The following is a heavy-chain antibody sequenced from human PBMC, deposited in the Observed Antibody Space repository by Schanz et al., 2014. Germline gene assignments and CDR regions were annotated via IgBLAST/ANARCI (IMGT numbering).Heavy chain of an antibody. Sequence: EVQLVESGGGLVQPGGSLRLSCAASGFTFSDHYMEWVRQAPGKGLEWISSMYINSGSTQYADSVKGRFIISRDSSKNTLFLQMNSLRPEDTALYFCARDEGRDGYNLAFDVWGQGTLVTVSS. CDR2: MYINSGST. CDR1: GFTFSDHY. J-gene: IGHJ3*01. CDR3: ARDEGRDGYNLAFDV. V-gene: IGHV3-66*01. D-gene: IGHD5-12*01.